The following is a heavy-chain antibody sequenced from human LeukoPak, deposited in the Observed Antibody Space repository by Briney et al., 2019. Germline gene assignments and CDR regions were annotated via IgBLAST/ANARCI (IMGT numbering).Heavy chain of an antibody. V-gene: IGHV4-39*07. CDR1: GGSINSSIYH. CDR2: IYYSGSA. Sequence: TSETLSLTCTVSGGSINSSIYHWGWIRQPPGKGLEWIGNIYYSGSAYYNPSLKSRVTISVDTSKNQLSLKLSSVTAADTAVYYCARAPTLRDFWSGYYSGTQQYYYYYYYMDVWGKGTTVTVSS. J-gene: IGHJ6*03. CDR3: ARAPTLRDFWSGYYSGTQQYYYYYYYMDV. D-gene: IGHD3-3*01.